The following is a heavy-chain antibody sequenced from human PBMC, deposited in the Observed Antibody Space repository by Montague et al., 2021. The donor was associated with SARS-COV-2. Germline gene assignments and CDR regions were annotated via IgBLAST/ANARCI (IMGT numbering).Heavy chain of an antibody. D-gene: IGHD5-12*01. V-gene: IGHV6-1*01. Sequence: SAIPGDSVSSNSAAWNWIRQSPSRGLEWLGRTYYRSKWYNDYAVSVKSRITINPDTSKNQFSLQLNSVTPGDTAVYYCARQPLGYDFVYYYYGMDVWGQGTTVTVSS. CDR1: GDSVSSNSAA. CDR3: ARQPLGYDFVYYYYGMDV. CDR2: TYYRSKWYN. J-gene: IGHJ6*02.